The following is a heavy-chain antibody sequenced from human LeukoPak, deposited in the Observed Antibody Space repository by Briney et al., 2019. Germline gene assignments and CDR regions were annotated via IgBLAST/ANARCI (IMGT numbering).Heavy chain of an antibody. Sequence: PGGSLRLSCAASGFTVSSNYMNWVRQAPGKGLEWVSSISSSSSYIYYADSVKGRFTISRDNAKNSLYLQMNSLRAEDTALYYCAKDIFTGIAAAGAIDYWGQGTLVTVSS. CDR3: AKDIFTGIAAAGAIDY. J-gene: IGHJ4*02. CDR2: ISSSSSYI. V-gene: IGHV3-21*04. D-gene: IGHD6-13*01. CDR1: GFTVSSNY.